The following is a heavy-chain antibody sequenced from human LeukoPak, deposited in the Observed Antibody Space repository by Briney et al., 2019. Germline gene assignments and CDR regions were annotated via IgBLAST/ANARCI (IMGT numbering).Heavy chain of an antibody. D-gene: IGHD1-7*01. CDR1: GFTFSNYW. CDR2: IKQDGSEK. V-gene: IGHV3-7*01. CDR3: AREDDWNYEDY. Sequence: GSLRLSCAASGFTFSNYWMSWVRQAPGKGLEWVANIKQDGSEKYYVDSVKGRFTISRDNAKNSLYLQMNSLRAEDTAIYYCAREDDWNYEDYWGQGTLVTVSS. J-gene: IGHJ4*02.